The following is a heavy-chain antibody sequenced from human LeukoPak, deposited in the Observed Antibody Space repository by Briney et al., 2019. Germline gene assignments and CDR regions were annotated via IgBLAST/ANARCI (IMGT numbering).Heavy chain of an antibody. V-gene: IGHV1-2*02. Sequence: GASVKVSCKASGYTFTGYYLHRVRQAPGQGLEWMGWINPNSGDTNYAQKFQGRVTVTRDTSISTAYMELSRLRSDDTAVYYCAREVYDSSGFYMGYYFDYWGQGALVTVSS. CDR1: GYTFTGYY. CDR3: AREVYDSSGFYMGYYFDY. D-gene: IGHD3-22*01. J-gene: IGHJ4*02. CDR2: INPNSGDT.